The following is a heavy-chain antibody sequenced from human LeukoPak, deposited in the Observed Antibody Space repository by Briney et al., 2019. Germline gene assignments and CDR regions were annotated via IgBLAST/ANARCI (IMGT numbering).Heavy chain of an antibody. CDR1: GYTFTSYY. Sequence: ASVKVSCKASGYTFTSYYMHWVRQAPGQGLEWMGWISAYNGNTNYAQKLQGRVTMTTDTSTSTAYMELRSLRSDDTAVYYCARRQYQLLYEDYWGQGTLVTVSS. D-gene: IGHD2-2*02. CDR2: ISAYNGNT. J-gene: IGHJ4*02. V-gene: IGHV1-18*04. CDR3: ARRQYQLLYEDY.